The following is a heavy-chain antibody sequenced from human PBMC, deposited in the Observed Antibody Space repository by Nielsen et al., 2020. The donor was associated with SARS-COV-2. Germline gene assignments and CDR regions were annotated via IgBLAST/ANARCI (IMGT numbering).Heavy chain of an antibody. CDR3: ARDRYYDFWSGLN. CDR1: GFTFDDYG. V-gene: IGHV3-20*04. Sequence: GESLKISCAASGFTFDDYGMSWVRQAPGKGLEWVSGINWNGGSTGYADSVKGRFTISRDNAKNSLYLQMNSLRAEDTAVYYCARDRYYDFWSGLNWGQGTLVTVSS. J-gene: IGHJ4*02. D-gene: IGHD3-3*01. CDR2: INWNGGST.